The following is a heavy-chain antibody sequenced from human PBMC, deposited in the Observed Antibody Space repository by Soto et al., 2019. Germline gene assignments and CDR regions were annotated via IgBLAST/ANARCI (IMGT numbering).Heavy chain of an antibody. J-gene: IGHJ6*03. CDR1: GGSFSGYY. D-gene: IGHD2-2*01. Sequence: SETLSLTCAVYGGSFSGYYWSWIRQPPGKGLEWIGEINHSGSTNYNPSLKSRVTISVDTSKNQFSLKLSSVTAADTAVYYCARGSTKHVVPAVAFRGYYYMDVWGKGTTVTVSS. CDR2: INHSGST. V-gene: IGHV4-34*01. CDR3: ARGSTKHVVPAVAFRGYYYMDV.